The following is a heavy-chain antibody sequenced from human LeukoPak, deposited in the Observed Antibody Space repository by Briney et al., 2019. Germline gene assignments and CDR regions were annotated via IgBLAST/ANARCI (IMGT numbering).Heavy chain of an antibody. CDR3: ARKDGDY. D-gene: IGHD2-15*01. CDR1: GVSISSYH. Sequence: SETLSLTCTVSGVSISSYHWSWIRQPPVKGLEWIGYIYNSGSTNYNPSLKSRVTISVDTSKNQVSLKLSSVTAADTAVYYCARKDGDYWGQGVLVTVSS. V-gene: IGHV4-59*01. J-gene: IGHJ4*02. CDR2: IYNSGST.